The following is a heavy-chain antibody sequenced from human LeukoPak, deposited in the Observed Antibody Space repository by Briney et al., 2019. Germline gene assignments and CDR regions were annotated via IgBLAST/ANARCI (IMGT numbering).Heavy chain of an antibody. CDR3: ARDPCRTGGMCYSRFEY. Sequence: PSETLSLTCTVSGGSISSYYWSWIRQPPGKGLEWIGYIYYSGSTNYNPSLKSRVTISVDTSKNQFSLKLSSVTAADTAVYYCARDPCRTGGMCYSRFEYWGQGTLLTVSS. D-gene: IGHD2-15*01. CDR1: GGSISSYY. V-gene: IGHV4-59*01. CDR2: IYYSGST. J-gene: IGHJ4*02.